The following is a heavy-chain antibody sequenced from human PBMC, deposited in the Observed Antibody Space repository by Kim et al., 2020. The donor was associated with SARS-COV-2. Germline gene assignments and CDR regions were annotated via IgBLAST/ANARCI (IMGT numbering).Heavy chain of an antibody. CDR1: GGSISGYY. J-gene: IGHJ4*02. V-gene: IGHV4-4*07. Sequence: SETLSLTCTVSGGSISGYYCSWIRQPAGKGLEWIGRIYSSGSTNYNPSFKSRVTMSVDTSKNQISLKLNSVTAADTAVYYCARGIASYVYWGQGTLVTVSS. D-gene: IGHD1-26*01. CDR2: IYSSGST. CDR3: ARGIASYVY.